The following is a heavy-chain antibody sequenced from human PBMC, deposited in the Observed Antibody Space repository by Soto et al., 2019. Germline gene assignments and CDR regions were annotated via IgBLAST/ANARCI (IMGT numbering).Heavy chain of an antibody. V-gene: IGHV1-18*01. Sequence: GASVKVSCKASGYTFTCYGICWVRQAPGQGLEWMGWISAYNGNTKYAQKLQGRVTLTTDTSTSTAYMELRSLRSDDTAVYYCARESPPADYWGQGTLVTVSS. CDR3: ARESPPADY. CDR2: ISAYNGNT. CDR1: GYTFTCYG. J-gene: IGHJ4*02.